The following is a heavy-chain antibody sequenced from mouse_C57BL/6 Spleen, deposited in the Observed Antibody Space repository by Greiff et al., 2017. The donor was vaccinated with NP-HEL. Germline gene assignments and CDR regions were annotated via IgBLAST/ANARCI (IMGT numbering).Heavy chain of an antibody. CDR2: IYPGDGDT. J-gene: IGHJ4*01. CDR1: GYAFSSSW. CDR3: ARRQLRGYAMDY. D-gene: IGHD3-2*02. Sequence: VQLQQSGPELVKPGASVKISCKASGYAFSSSWMNWVKQRPGKGLEWIGRIYPGDGDTNYNGTFKGKATLTADKSSSTAYMQLRSLTSEDSAVYFCARRQLRGYAMDYWGQGTSVTVSS. V-gene: IGHV1-82*01.